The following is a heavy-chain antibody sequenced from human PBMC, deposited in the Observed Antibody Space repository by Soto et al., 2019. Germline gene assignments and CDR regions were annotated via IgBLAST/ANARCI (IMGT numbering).Heavy chain of an antibody. D-gene: IGHD6-13*01. CDR3: ARHPERIAQIGWFDP. J-gene: IGHJ5*02. Sequence: GGSMRLSCAASGLTFNSYSMNWVRQAPGKGLEWVSYISSSSSTIYYADSVKGRFTISRDNAKNSLYLQMNSLRAEDTAVYYCARHPERIAQIGWFDPWGQGTLVTVSS. CDR2: ISSSSSTI. CDR1: GLTFNSYS. V-gene: IGHV3-48*01.